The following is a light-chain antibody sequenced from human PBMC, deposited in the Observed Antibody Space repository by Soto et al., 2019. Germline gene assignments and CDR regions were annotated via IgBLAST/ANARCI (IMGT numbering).Light chain of an antibody. Sequence: EIVLSQSPGTLSLSPGERATLSCRASQSVSSSYLAWYQQKPGQAPRLLIYDASNRATGIPARFSGSGSGTDFTLTISSLEPEDFAVYYCQQRSNWWWTFGQRSMA. V-gene: IGKV3D-20*02. CDR1: QSVSSSY. CDR2: DAS. CDR3: QQRSNWWWT. J-gene: IGKJ1*01.